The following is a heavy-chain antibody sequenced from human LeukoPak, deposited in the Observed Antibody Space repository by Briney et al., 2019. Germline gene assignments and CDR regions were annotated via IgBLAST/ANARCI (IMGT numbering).Heavy chain of an antibody. CDR3: ARDYGDYVSYFDY. CDR1: GFTFSSYW. Sequence: PGGSLRLSCAASGFTFSSYWMSWVRQAPGQGPEWVANIKQDGSEKYYVDSVKGRFTISRDNAKNSLYLQMHSLRAEDTAVYYCARDYGDYVSYFDYWGQGTLVTVSS. J-gene: IGHJ4*02. V-gene: IGHV3-7*01. CDR2: IKQDGSEK. D-gene: IGHD4-17*01.